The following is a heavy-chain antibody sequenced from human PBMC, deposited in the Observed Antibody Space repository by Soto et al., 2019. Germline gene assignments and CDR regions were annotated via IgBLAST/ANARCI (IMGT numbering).Heavy chain of an antibody. V-gene: IGHV3-7*01. D-gene: IGHD2-15*01. CDR1: GFTFSSYW. J-gene: IGHJ1*01. CDR3: ARDGASGCSGFNCYEEYFQN. Sequence: EVQLVESGGGLVQPGGSLRLSCAASGFTFSSYWMSWVRQAPGKGLEWVANIKKDGSEKYYVDSVKGRFTISRDNAKHSLYLQMNSLRAEDTAVYYCARDGASGCSGFNCYEEYFQNCGQGTLVTVSS. CDR2: IKKDGSEK.